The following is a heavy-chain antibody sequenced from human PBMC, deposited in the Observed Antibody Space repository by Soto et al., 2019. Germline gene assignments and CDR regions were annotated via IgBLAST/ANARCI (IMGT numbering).Heavy chain of an antibody. V-gene: IGHV4-4*02. Sequence: QVQLQESGPGLVKPSGTLSLTCAVSSGSISSPNWWSWVRQPPGKGLEGIGEIYHGGSTRYNPSLQSRVTISVDTSKNQFSLRLTSVAAADTAVYYCARQAPYGSVRIYDYWGQGSLVTVSS. J-gene: IGHJ4*02. CDR3: ARQAPYGSVRIYDY. D-gene: IGHD3-10*01. CDR1: SGSISSPNW. CDR2: IYHGGST.